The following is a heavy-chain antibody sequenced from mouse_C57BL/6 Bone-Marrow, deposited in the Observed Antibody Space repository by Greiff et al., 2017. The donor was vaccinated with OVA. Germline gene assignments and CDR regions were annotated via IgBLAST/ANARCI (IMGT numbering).Heavy chain of an antibody. Sequence: EVQLQESGPGLVKPSQSLSLTCSVTGYSITSGYYWNWIRQFPGNKLEWMGYISYDGSNNYNPSLKNRISITRDTSKNQFFLKLNSVTTEDTATYYCGRGAAQAAYYAMDYWGQGTSVTVSS. D-gene: IGHD3-2*02. CDR2: ISYDGSN. CDR3: GRGAAQAAYYAMDY. V-gene: IGHV3-6*01. J-gene: IGHJ4*01. CDR1: GYSITSGYY.